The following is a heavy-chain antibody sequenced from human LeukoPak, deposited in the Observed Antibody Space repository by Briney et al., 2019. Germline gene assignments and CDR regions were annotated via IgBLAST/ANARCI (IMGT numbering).Heavy chain of an antibody. CDR1: GGSFSGYY. CDR2: VSHSGST. Sequence: PSETLSLTCAVYGGSFSGYYWSWIRQPPGKGLEWIGEVSHSGSTNYNPSLKSRVTISVDTSKNQFSLKLSSVTAADTAVYYCARPGSGWYHFDYWGQGTLVTVSS. D-gene: IGHD6-19*01. J-gene: IGHJ4*02. CDR3: ARPGSGWYHFDY. V-gene: IGHV4-34*01.